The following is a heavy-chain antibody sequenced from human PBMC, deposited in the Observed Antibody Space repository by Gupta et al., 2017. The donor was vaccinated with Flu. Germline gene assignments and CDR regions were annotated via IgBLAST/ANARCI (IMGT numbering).Heavy chain of an antibody. CDR1: GDTFSSYV. CDR3: ARVGACGGDCYYFDH. J-gene: IGHJ4*02. Sequence: QVHLVQSGAEVKTPGSSVKVSCKASGDTFSSYVISWVRQAPGQGLEWMGGIIPIHGIANNAQKFQGRLTITADKSTSIVYMELSSLRSEDTAVYYCARVGACGGDCYYFDHWVQGTLVTVSS. D-gene: IGHD2-21*02. CDR2: IIPIHGIA. V-gene: IGHV1-69*04.